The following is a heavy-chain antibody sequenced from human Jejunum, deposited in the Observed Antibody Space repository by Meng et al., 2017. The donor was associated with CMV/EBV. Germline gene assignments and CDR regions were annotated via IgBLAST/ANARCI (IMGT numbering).Heavy chain of an antibody. CDR1: GLTFTNAW. CDR3: TTDNSGYYGRADY. D-gene: IGHD5-18*01. CDR2: IKTQIYGGTT. J-gene: IGHJ4*02. Sequence: VQSVESGGGVVKPGGFLRPACAGSGLTFTNAWMSWVRQAPGKGLEWVGRIKTQIYGGTTEYAAPVNGRFTISRDDSESTLYLQMNSLKTEDTAVYYCTTDNSGYYGRADYWGQGTLVTVSS. V-gene: IGHV3-15*01.